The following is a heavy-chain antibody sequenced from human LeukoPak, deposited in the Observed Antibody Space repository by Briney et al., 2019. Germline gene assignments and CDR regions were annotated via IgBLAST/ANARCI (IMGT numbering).Heavy chain of an antibody. CDR2: IIPIFGTA. CDR3: ARFLGGSYGMDV. D-gene: IGHD1-26*01. J-gene: IGHJ6*02. V-gene: IGHV1-69*05. CDR1: GGTFSSYA. Sequence: GASVTVSCKASGGTFSSYAISWVRQAPGQGLEWMGGIIPIFGTANYAQKFQGRVTITRDTSASTAYMELSSLRSEDTAVYYCARFLGGSYGMDVWGQGTTVTVS.